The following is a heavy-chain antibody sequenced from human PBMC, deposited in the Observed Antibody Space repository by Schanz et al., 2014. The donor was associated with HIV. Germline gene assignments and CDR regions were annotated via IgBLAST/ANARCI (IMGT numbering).Heavy chain of an antibody. CDR2: ISSSGSTI. D-gene: IGHD3-16*01. Sequence: QVQLVESGGGLVKPGGSLRLSCAASGFTFSDNYMSWIRQAPGKGLEWVSYISSSGSTIYYADSVKGRFTISRDNAKNSLYLQMNSLRDEDTAVYYCARERPRVTLPTCFDYWGQGTLATVSS. J-gene: IGHJ4*02. V-gene: IGHV3-11*04. CDR3: ARERPRVTLPTCFDY. CDR1: GFTFSDNY.